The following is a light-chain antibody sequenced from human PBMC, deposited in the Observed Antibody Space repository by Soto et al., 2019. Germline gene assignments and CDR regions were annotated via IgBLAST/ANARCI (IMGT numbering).Light chain of an antibody. CDR3: SSYTSSRVPYV. V-gene: IGLV2-14*01. CDR1: SSDVGGYRY. CDR2: EVS. Sequence: QSVLTQPASVSGSPGQSITISCTGTSSDVGGYRYVSWYQQHPGKAPKLLIYEVSNRPSGVSNRFSGSKSGNTASLTISGLQAEDEAEYYCSSYTSSRVPYVFGTGTKLTVL. J-gene: IGLJ1*01.